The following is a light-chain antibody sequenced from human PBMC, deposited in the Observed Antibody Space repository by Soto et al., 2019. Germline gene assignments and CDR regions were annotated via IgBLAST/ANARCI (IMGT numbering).Light chain of an antibody. J-gene: IGLJ1*01. V-gene: IGLV2-23*01. CDR2: GGT. CDR1: SSDVGSYNL. CDR3: CSYAGITTYYV. Sequence: QSVLAQPASVSWSPGQSITISCTGTSSDVGSYNLGSWYQQPPGEAPKLMIYGGTKRPSGVPNRFSGSKSGNTASLTISGLQAEDEADYYCCSYAGITTYYVFGTGTKVTVL.